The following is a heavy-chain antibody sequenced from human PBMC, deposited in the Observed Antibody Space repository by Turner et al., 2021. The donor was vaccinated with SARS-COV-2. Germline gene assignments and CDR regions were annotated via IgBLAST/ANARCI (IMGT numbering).Heavy chain of an antibody. CDR1: GGSISSSSYY. Sequence: QLQLQESGPGLVKPSETLSLSRTVSGGSISSSSYYWGWIRQPPGKGLGWVGNIYYSGSTYYNPSLKSRVTISVDTSKNQFSLKLSSVTAADTAVYYCAGEVVAATRPYYYGMDVWGQGTTVTVSS. J-gene: IGHJ6*02. V-gene: IGHV4-39*02. CDR3: AGEVVAATRPYYYGMDV. D-gene: IGHD2-15*01. CDR2: IYYSGST.